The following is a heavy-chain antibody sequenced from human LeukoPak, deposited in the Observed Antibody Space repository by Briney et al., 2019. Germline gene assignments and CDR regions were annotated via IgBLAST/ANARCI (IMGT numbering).Heavy chain of an antibody. Sequence: KPSETLSLTCTVSGGSISSYYWSWIRQPAGKGLEWIGRIYTSGSTNYNPSLKSRVTMSVDTSKNQFSLKLSSVTAADTAVYYCARGDTAMVKGWHGMDVWGQGTTVTVSS. CDR2: IYTSGST. D-gene: IGHD5-18*01. CDR3: ARGDTAMVKGWHGMDV. V-gene: IGHV4-4*07. J-gene: IGHJ6*02. CDR1: GGSISSYY.